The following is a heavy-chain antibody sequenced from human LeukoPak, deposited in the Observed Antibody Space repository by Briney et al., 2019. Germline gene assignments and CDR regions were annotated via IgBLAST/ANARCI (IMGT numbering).Heavy chain of an antibody. Sequence: GGSLRLSCAASGFTFSSFPMHWVRQAPGKGLEWVAVISYDGSNKYYADSVKGRFTISRDNSKNTLYLQMNSLRAEDTAVYYCAKRYCSSTSCSLFDYWGQGTLVTVSS. CDR2: ISYDGSNK. J-gene: IGHJ4*02. V-gene: IGHV3-30-3*02. CDR3: AKRYCSSTSCSLFDY. CDR1: GFTFSSFP. D-gene: IGHD2-2*01.